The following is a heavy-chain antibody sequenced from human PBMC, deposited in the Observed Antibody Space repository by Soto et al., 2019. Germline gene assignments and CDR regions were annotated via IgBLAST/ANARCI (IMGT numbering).Heavy chain of an antibody. CDR2: INHSGST. J-gene: IGHJ5*02. D-gene: IGHD3-3*01. CDR3: ARGKNDFWSGYYHDNWFDP. V-gene: IGHV4-34*01. CDR1: GGSVSGYC. Sequence: SETLSLTCAVYGGSVSGYCWSWIRQPPGKGLEWIGEINHSGSTNYNPSLKSRVTISVDTSKNQFSLKLSSVTAADTAVYYCARGKNDFWSGYYHDNWFDPWGQGTLVTVSS.